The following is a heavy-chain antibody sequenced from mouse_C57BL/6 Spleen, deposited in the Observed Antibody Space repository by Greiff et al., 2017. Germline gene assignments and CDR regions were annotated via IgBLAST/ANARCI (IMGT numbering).Heavy chain of an antibody. CDR1: GYTFTSYW. V-gene: IGHV1-53*01. CDR2: INPSNGGT. J-gene: IGHJ1*03. CDR3: ARSGGYGSSYWYFDV. D-gene: IGHD1-1*01. Sequence: VQLQQSGTELVKPGASVKLSCKASGYTFTSYWMHWVKQRPGQGLEWIGNINPSNGGTNYNEKFKSKATLTVDKSSSTAYMQLSSLTSEDSAVYYCARSGGYGSSYWYFDVWGTGTTVTVSS.